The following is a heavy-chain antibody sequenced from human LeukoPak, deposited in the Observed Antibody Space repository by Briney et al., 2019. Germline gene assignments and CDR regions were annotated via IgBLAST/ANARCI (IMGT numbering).Heavy chain of an antibody. V-gene: IGHV4-59*01. D-gene: IGHD2-2*01. CDR3: ARDDYCSSTSCSFDY. CDR1: GGSISSYY. Sequence: SETLSLTCTVSGGSISSYYWSWIRQPPGKGLEWIGYIYYSGSTNYNPSLKSRVTISVDTSTNQFSLKLSSVTAADTAVYYCARDDYCSSTSCSFDYWGQGALVTVSS. J-gene: IGHJ4*02. CDR2: IYYSGST.